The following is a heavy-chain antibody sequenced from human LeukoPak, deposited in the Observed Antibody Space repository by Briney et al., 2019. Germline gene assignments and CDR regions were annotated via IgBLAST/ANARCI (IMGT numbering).Heavy chain of an antibody. CDR3: ARRGMVRGVMDFDY. J-gene: IGHJ4*02. D-gene: IGHD3-10*01. V-gene: IGHV1-18*01. CDR1: GYTFTSYG. CDR2: ISAYNGNT. Sequence: ASVKVSCKASGYTFTSYGISWVRQAPGQGLEWMGWISAYNGNTNYAQEPQGRVTMTTDTSTSTAYMELRSLRSDDTAVNYCARRGMVRGVMDFDYWGQGTLVTVSS.